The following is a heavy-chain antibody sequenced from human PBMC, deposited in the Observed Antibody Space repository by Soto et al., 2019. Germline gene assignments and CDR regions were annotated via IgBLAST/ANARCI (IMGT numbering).Heavy chain of an antibody. CDR2: ISAYNGNT. J-gene: IGHJ6*02. CDR3: ARGEQQLVLGYYGMDV. CDR1: GYTFTSYG. D-gene: IGHD6-13*01. Sequence: GASVKVSCKASGYTFTSYGISWVRQAPGQGLEWMGWISAYNGNTNYAQKLQGRVTMTTDTSTSTAYMELRSLRSEDTAVYYCARGEQQLVLGYYGMDVWGQGTTVTVSS. V-gene: IGHV1-18*01.